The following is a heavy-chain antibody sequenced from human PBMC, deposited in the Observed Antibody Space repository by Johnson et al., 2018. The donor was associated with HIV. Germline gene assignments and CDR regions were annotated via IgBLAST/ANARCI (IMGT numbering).Heavy chain of an antibody. Sequence: EVQLVESGGGVVRPGGSLRLSCAASGFTFDDYGMSWVRQAPGKGLEWVSGINWNGGSTGYADSVKGRFTISRDNAKNSLYLQMNSLRAEDTAVYYCAKSQDAYNYDDAFDVWGQGTMVTVSS. CDR2: INWNGGST. D-gene: IGHD5-24*01. J-gene: IGHJ3*01. CDR1: GFTFDDYG. V-gene: IGHV3-20*04. CDR3: AKSQDAYNYDDAFDV.